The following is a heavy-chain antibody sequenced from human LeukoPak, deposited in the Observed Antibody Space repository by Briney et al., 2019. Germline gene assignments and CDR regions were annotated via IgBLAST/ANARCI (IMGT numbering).Heavy chain of an antibody. J-gene: IGHJ4*02. CDR3: ARGPYGDYSFDY. CDR1: GFTFSTYT. CDR2: ISDSSSII. Sequence: GGSLRLSCAASGFTFSTYTMNWVRQAPGKGLEWVSYISDSSSIIYYADSVKGRFTISRDNAKNSLYLQMNSLRGDDTAVYYCARGPYGDYSFDYWGQGTLVTVSS. V-gene: IGHV3-48*01. D-gene: IGHD4-17*01.